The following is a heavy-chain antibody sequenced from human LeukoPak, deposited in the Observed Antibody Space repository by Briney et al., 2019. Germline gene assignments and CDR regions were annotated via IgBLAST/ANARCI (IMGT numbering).Heavy chain of an antibody. Sequence: ASVKVSCKASGYTFTAYYMHWVRQAPGQGLEWMGWINPNNGGTNYAQKFQGRVTMTRDMSISTAYMELSRLRSDDTAVYYCARGGLYSSSWYYFDYWGQGTRVTVSS. J-gene: IGHJ4*02. D-gene: IGHD6-13*01. CDR3: ARGGLYSSSWYYFDY. V-gene: IGHV1-2*02. CDR2: INPNNGGT. CDR1: GYTFTAYY.